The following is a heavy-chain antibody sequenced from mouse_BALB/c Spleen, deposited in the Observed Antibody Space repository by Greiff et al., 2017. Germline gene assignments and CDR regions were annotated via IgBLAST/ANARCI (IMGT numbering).Heavy chain of an antibody. CDR3: ATYYGSSHWYFDV. D-gene: IGHD1-1*01. CDR2: IYPGGGYT. Sequence: QVQLQQSGAELVRPGTSVKISCKASGYTFTNYWLGWVKQRPGHGLEWIGDIYPGGGYTNYNEKFKGKATLTADTSSSTAYMQLSSLTSEDSAVYFCATYYGSSHWYFDVWGAGTTVTVSS. J-gene: IGHJ1*01. CDR1: GYTFTNYW. V-gene: IGHV1-63*02.